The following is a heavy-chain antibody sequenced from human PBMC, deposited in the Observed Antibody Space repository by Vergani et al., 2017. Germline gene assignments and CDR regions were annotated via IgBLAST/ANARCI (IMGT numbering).Heavy chain of an antibody. CDR1: GYSFTSYW. V-gene: IGHV5-10-1*03. D-gene: IGHD2-15*01. CDR3: ARHCGGGSLKTGAFDI. J-gene: IGHJ3*02. Sequence: EVQLVQSGAEVKKPGESLRISCKGSGYSFTSYWISWVRQMPGKGLEWMGRIDPSDSYTNYSPSFQGHVTISADKSISNTSLQWSSLKASDTAMYYCARHCGGGSLKTGAFDIWGQGTMVTVSS. CDR2: IDPSDSYT.